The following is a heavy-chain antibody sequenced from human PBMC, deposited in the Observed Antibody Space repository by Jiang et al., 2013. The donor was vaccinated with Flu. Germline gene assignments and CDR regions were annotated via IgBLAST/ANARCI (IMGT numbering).Heavy chain of an antibody. D-gene: IGHD1-26*01. V-gene: IGHV1-69*04. CDR1: GGTFSSYA. CDR3: ASPLSGSYYRYWSL. CDR2: IIPILGIA. J-gene: IGHJ4*02. Sequence: KVSCKASGGTFSSYAISWVRQAPGQGLEWMGRIIPILGIANYAQKFQGRVTITADKSTSTAYMELSSLRSEDTAVYYCASPLSGSYYRYWSLWGQGTLVTVSS.